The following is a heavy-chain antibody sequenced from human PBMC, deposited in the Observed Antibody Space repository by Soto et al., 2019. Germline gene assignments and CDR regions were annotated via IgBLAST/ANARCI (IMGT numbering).Heavy chain of an antibody. D-gene: IGHD2-15*01. V-gene: IGHV3-30*18. CDR1: GFTFSIYG. CDR3: AKGPGYCSGGSCYFLDV. J-gene: IGHJ6*02. Sequence: GGSLRLSCAASGFTFSIYGMHWVRQAPGKRLEWVAVISYDGSNKYYADSVKGRFTISRDNSKNTLYLQMNSLRAEDTAVYYCAKGPGYCSGGSCYFLDVWGQGTTVTVSS. CDR2: ISYDGSNK.